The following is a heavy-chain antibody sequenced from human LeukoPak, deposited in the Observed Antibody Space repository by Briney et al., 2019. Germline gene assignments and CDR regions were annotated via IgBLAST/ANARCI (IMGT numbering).Heavy chain of an antibody. D-gene: IGHD6-13*01. V-gene: IGHV4-30-2*01. CDR1: GGSISSGGYY. CDR2: IYHSGST. CDR3: ARAVPGSSWVHFDY. Sequence: SETLSLTCTVSGGSISSGGYYWSWIRQPPGKGLEWIGYIYHSGSTYYNPSLKSRVTISVDRSKNQFSLKLSSVTAADTAVYYCARAVPGSSWVHFDYWGQGTLVTVSS. J-gene: IGHJ4*02.